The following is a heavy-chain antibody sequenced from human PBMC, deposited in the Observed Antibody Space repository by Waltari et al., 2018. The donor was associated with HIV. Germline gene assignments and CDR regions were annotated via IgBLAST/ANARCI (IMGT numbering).Heavy chain of an antibody. CDR3: ARTVGTSISGVITYNWFDS. Sequence: QVQLQESGPGLVKPSETLSLTCNVAADTTTTSYLTWTSQPPANGLEWIGYIYYTGTSNYNPSPSLKSRVTMSLDTSKTQFSLKLTSVSAADTAVYYCARTVGTSISGVITYNWFDSWGQGTLVTVSS. V-gene: IGHV4-59*01. D-gene: IGHD3-3*01. CDR1: ADTTTTSY. J-gene: IGHJ5*01. CDR2: IYYTGTS.